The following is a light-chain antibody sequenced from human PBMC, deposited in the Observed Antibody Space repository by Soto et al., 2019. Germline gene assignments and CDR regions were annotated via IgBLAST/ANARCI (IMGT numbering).Light chain of an antibody. CDR1: QNITKF. CDR2: VTS. CDR3: QQTYSAPGT. V-gene: IGKV1-39*01. Sequence: DIQMTQSPSSLSASIGDRVTVTCRPSQNITKFLNWYQEKPGKAPKVLIYVTSNLQNGVPSRFTGSGTGTDFTLTISSLQPDDFATYYCQQTYSAPGTFGQGTRVEV. J-gene: IGKJ1*01.